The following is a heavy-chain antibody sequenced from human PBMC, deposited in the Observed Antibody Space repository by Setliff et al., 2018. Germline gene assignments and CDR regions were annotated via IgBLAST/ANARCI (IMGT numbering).Heavy chain of an antibody. J-gene: IGHJ4*02. CDR1: GGSISSSSYY. Sequence: PSETLSLTCTVFGGSISSSSYYWGWIRQPPGKGLEWIGYIYYSGSTNYNPSLKSRVTISVDTSKNQFSLKLSSVTAADTAVYYCASYGSNYWGQGTLVTVSS. V-gene: IGHV4-61*05. CDR2: IYYSGST. D-gene: IGHD1-26*01. CDR3: ASYGSNY.